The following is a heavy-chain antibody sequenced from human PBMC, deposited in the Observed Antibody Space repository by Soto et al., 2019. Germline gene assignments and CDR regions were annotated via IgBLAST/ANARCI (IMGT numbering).Heavy chain of an antibody. CDR3: AKDYSSYYYGMDV. V-gene: IGHV3-30*18. Sequence: GGSLRLSCAASGFTFRSYGMHWVRQAPGKGLEWVAVISYDGSNKYYADSVKGRFTISRDNSKNTLFLQMNSLRAEDTAVYYCAKDYSSYYYGMDVWGQGTTVTVSS. J-gene: IGHJ6*02. D-gene: IGHD4-4*01. CDR2: ISYDGSNK. CDR1: GFTFRSYG.